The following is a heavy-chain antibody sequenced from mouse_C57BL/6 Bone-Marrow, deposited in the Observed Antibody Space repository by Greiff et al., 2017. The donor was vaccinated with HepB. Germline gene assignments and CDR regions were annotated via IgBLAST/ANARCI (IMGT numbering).Heavy chain of an antibody. CDR3: AREGEYDYDETFHWYFDV. Sequence: EVQLVESEGGLVQPGSSMKLSCTASGFTFSDYYMAWVRQVPEKGLEWVANINYDGSSTYYLDSLKSRFIISRDNAKNILYLQLSSLKSEDTATYYCAREGEYDYDETFHWYFDVWGKGTTVTVSS. CDR1: GFTFSDYY. J-gene: IGHJ1*03. CDR2: INYDGSST. D-gene: IGHD2-4*01. V-gene: IGHV5-16*01.